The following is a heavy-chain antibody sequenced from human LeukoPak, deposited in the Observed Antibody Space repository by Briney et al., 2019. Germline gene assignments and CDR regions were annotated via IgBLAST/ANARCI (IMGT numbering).Heavy chain of an antibody. J-gene: IGHJ4*02. CDR2: INPNSGGT. V-gene: IGHV1-2*04. D-gene: IGHD5-18*01. CDR3: ARTSDESYGFYFDY. Sequence: GVSVKVSCKASGYTFTGYYMHWVRQAPGQGLEWMGWINPNSGGTNYAQKFQGWVTMTRDTSISTAYMELSRLRSDDTAVYYCARTSDESYGFYFDYWGQGTLVTVSS. CDR1: GYTFTGYY.